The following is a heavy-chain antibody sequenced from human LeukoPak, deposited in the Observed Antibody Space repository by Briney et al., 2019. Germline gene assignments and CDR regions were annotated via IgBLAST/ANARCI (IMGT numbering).Heavy chain of an antibody. Sequence: ASVKVSCKASGYTFSGYYMHWVRQAPGQGLEWMGWINPNSGGTKYAQKFQGRVTMTRDTSISTAYMELSRLRSDDTAVYYCARDGTYCGGDCYSVDWFDPWGQGTLVTVSS. V-gene: IGHV1-2*02. J-gene: IGHJ5*02. CDR2: INPNSGGT. CDR3: ARDGTYCGGDCYSVDWFDP. D-gene: IGHD2-21*02. CDR1: GYTFSGYY.